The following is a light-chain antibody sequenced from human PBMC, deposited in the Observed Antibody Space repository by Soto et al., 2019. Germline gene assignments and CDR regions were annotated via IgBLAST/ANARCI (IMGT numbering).Light chain of an antibody. CDR3: CSYAGSYSYV. J-gene: IGLJ1*01. V-gene: IGLV2-11*01. Sequence: QSVLTQPRSVSGSPGQSVTISCTGTSSDVGDYKYVSWYRQHPGKAPKLIIYDVSERPSGVPDRFSGSKSDNTASLTISGLQAEDEDDYYCCSYAGSYSYVFGTGTELTVL. CDR2: DVS. CDR1: SSDVGDYKY.